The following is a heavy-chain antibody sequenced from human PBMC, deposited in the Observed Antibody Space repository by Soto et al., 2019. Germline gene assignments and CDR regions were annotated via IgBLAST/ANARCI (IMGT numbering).Heavy chain of an antibody. D-gene: IGHD6-6*01. J-gene: IGHJ4*02. CDR2: IKQDGSIK. CDR3: ARIGYSSSGLDY. Sequence: PGGSLRLSCAASGFIFTNYWMTWVRQAPGKGLEWVANIKQDGSIKYYVDSVKGRFTISRDNAKNSLYLQMSSLRAEDTAVYYCARIGYSSSGLDYWGQGTLVTVSS. V-gene: IGHV3-7*01. CDR1: GFIFTNYW.